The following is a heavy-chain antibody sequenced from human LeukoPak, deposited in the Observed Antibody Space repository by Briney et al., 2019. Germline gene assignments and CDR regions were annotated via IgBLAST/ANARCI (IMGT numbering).Heavy chain of an antibody. CDR2: IYTSGST. CDR3: ARDNDYYGSGFDY. Sequence: PSETLSLTCTASGGSISSYYWSWIRQPAGKRLEWIGRIYTSGSTNYNPSLKSRVTMSVDTSKNQFSLKLSSVTAADMAVYYCARDNDYYGSGFDYWGQGTLVTVSS. V-gene: IGHV4-4*07. J-gene: IGHJ4*02. CDR1: GGSISSYY. D-gene: IGHD3-10*01.